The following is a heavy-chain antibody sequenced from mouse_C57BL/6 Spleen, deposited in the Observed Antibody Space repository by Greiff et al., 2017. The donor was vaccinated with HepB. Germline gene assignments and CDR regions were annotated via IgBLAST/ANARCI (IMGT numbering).Heavy chain of an antibody. V-gene: IGHV3-1*01. CDR1: GYSITSGYD. J-gene: IGHJ3*01. CDR2: ISYSGST. D-gene: IGHD2-4*01. Sequence: EVQLVESGPGMVKPSQSLSLTCTVTGYSITSGYDWHWIRHFPGNKLEWMGYISYSGSTNYNPSLKSRISITHDTSKNHFFLKLNSVTTEDTATYYCARAGIYYDPAWFAYWGQGTLVTVSA. CDR3: ARAGIYYDPAWFAY.